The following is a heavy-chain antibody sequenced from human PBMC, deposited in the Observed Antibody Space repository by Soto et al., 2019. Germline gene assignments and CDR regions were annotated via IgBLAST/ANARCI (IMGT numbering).Heavy chain of an antibody. CDR3: ARDPLHTTTVVGDY. J-gene: IGHJ4*02. D-gene: IGHD4-17*01. V-gene: IGHV3-7*03. CDR2: IKQDGSEK. CDR1: GFTFSSYW. Sequence: EVQLVESGGGLVQPGGSLRLSCAASGFTFSSYWMSWVRQARGKGLEWVANIKQDGSEKYYVDSVKGRFTISRDNAKNSLYLQMNSLRAEDTAVYYCARDPLHTTTVVGDYWGQGTLVTVSS.